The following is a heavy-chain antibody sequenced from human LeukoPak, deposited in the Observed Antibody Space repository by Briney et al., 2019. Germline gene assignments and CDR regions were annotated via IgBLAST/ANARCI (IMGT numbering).Heavy chain of an antibody. Sequence: GGSLGLSCAVSGLTFSSYSMNWVRQAPGKGLEWVSYISSSTSTTYYADSVKGRFTISRDNAKNSVYLQMNSLRAEDTAVYYCARDGSGSHYDAFDIWDQGTMVTVSS. CDR1: GLTFSSYS. CDR3: ARDGSGSHYDAFDI. V-gene: IGHV3-48*04. D-gene: IGHD3-10*01. CDR2: ISSSTSTT. J-gene: IGHJ3*02.